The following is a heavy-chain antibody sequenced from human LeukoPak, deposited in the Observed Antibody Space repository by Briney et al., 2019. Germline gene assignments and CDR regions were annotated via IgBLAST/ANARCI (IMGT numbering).Heavy chain of an antibody. V-gene: IGHV4-34*01. CDR2: IDHRGRT. CDR3: ARGDHRDYTFYHYYGMDV. D-gene: IGHD4-17*01. Sequence: SETLSLTCAVYGGSFSAYYWRWTWVRQPPGKGLEWIGEIDHRGRTNYNPSLKSRVTISVDTSKNQFSLKLTSMTAADTAVYCCARGDHRDYTFYHYYGMDVWGQGTTVTVSS. CDR1: GGSFSAYY. J-gene: IGHJ6*02.